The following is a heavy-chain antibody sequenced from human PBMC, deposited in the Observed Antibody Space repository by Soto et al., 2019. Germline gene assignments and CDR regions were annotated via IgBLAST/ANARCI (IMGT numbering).Heavy chain of an antibody. CDR1: GFTFSSYG. CDR3: AREYSSSWYEGAFDI. V-gene: IGHV3-33*01. D-gene: IGHD6-13*01. CDR2: IWDSGRSK. J-gene: IGHJ3*02. Sequence: GGSLRLSCAASGFTFSSYGMHWVRQAPGKGLEWVTVIWDSGRSKYYADSVKGRFTISRDNSKNTLYLQMNSLRAEGTVVYYCAREYSSSWYEGAFDIWGQGTMVTVSS.